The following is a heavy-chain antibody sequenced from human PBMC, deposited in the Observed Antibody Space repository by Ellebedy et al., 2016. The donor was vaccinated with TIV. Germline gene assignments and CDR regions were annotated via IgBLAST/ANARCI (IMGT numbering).Heavy chain of an antibody. J-gene: IGHJ6*02. CDR3: ARSLGRDSSGHYGMDV. Sequence: GESLKISCVASGFTFSNVWMSWVRQAPGKGLEWVGRVKSKIDGGTIDYAAPVKGRFIISRDDSKDTLYLQMNSLRAEDTAVYYCARSLGRDSSGHYGMDVWGQGTTVTVSS. D-gene: IGHD3-22*01. CDR1: GFTFSNVW. V-gene: IGHV3-15*01. CDR2: VKSKIDGGTI.